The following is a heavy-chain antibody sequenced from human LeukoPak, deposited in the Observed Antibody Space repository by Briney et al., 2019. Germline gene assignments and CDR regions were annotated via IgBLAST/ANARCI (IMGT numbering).Heavy chain of an antibody. CDR3: ARASRRDGYNFGADY. CDR2: IIPIFGTA. V-gene: IGHV1-69*13. CDR1: GYTFTGYY. D-gene: IGHD5-24*01. J-gene: IGHJ4*02. Sequence: ASVKVSCKASGYTFTGYYMHWVRQAPGQGLEWMGGIIPIFGTANYAQKFQGRVTITAVESTSTAYMELSSLRSEDTAVYYCARASRRDGYNFGADYWGQGTLVTVSS.